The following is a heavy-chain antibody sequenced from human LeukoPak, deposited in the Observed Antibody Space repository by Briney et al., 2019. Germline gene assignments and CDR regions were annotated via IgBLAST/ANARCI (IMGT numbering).Heavy chain of an antibody. CDR2: IYASGTT. V-gene: IGHV4-4*08. CDR3: GGRGF. Sequence: PSETLSLTCTVSGGSISTNCWSWIRQPPGKGREWIGCIYASGTTNYNPSLRGRLTISIDTSKNQFSLTVSSVTAADTAVYYCGGRGFWGQGTLVTVSS. D-gene: IGHD3-10*01. J-gene: IGHJ4*02. CDR1: GGSISTNC.